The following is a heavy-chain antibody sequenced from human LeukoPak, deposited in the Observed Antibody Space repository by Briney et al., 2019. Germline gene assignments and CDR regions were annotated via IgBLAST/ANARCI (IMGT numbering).Heavy chain of an antibody. D-gene: IGHD3-22*01. J-gene: IGHJ5*02. V-gene: IGHV5-51*01. CDR3: ARQESSGRERNWFDP. Sequence: GESLKISCKGSGYNFTSYWLGWVRPVPGKGLEWMGVIYPGDSATRYSPSFQGQVTMTADKSTSTAYLQWSSLKASDTAMYYYARQESSGRERNWFDPWGQGTLVTVSS. CDR1: GYNFTSYW. CDR2: IYPGDSAT.